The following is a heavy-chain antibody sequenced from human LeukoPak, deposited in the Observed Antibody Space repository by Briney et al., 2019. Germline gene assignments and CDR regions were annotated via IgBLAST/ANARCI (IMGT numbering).Heavy chain of an antibody. V-gene: IGHV4-39*01. CDR1: GGSISSSSYS. Sequence: PSETLSLTCTVSGGSISSSSYSWGWIRQPPGKGLEWIGSIYYSGSTYYNPSLKGRVTISVDTSKNQFSLKLSSVTAADTAVYYCARRGILPYDAFDIWGQGTMVTVSS. CDR2: IYYSGST. D-gene: IGHD3-16*01. J-gene: IGHJ3*02. CDR3: ARRGILPYDAFDI.